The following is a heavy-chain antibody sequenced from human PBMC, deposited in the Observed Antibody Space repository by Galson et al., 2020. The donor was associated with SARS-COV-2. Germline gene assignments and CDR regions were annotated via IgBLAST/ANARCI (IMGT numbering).Heavy chain of an antibody. D-gene: IGHD4-4*01. CDR2: ISYDGSSK. V-gene: IGHV3-30*03. CDR3: ARLSNPPSQYYFDY. Sequence: GESLKISCAASGFTFSSYGMHWVRQAPGKGLEWVAVISYDGSSKFYADSVKGRFTISRDNAKNSLYLQMNSLRAEDTAVYYCARLSNPPSQYYFDYWGQGTLVTVSS. J-gene: IGHJ4*02. CDR1: GFTFSSYG.